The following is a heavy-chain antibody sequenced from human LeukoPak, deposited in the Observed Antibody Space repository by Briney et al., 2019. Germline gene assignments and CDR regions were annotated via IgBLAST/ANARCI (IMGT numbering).Heavy chain of an antibody. CDR1: GFTFSSYA. D-gene: IGHD5-18*01. CDR2: ISYDGSNK. Sequence: PGGSLRLSCAASGFTFSSYAMHWVRQAPVKGLEWVTVISYDGSNKYYADSVKGRFTISRDNSKNTLYLQMNSLRAEDTAVYYCARDLSAMGDYWGQGTLVTVSS. J-gene: IGHJ4*02. V-gene: IGHV3-30*04. CDR3: ARDLSAMGDY.